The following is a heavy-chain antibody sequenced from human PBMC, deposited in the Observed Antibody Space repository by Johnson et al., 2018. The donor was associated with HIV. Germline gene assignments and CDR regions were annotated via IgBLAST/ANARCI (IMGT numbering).Heavy chain of an antibody. Sequence: EAQLVESGGGLVQPGGSLRLSCVVSGFTFRSYWMTWVSQAPGKGLEWVANIKQDGSEKYYVASVKGRFTLSRDNAKNSLYLQMNGLRAEDTAVYYWARNEYSNYGGRDAFDIWGQGTMVTVPS. CDR1: GFTFRSYW. D-gene: IGHD4-11*01. V-gene: IGHV3-7*01. CDR2: IKQDGSEK. CDR3: ARNEYSNYGGRDAFDI. J-gene: IGHJ3*02.